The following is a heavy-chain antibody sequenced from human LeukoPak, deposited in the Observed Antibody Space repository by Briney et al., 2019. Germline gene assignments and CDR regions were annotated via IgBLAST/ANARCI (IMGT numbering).Heavy chain of an antibody. J-gene: IGHJ4*02. Sequence: GASVKVSCKASGGTSSSYAISWVRQAPGQGLEWMGRINPNSGGTNYAQKFQGRVTMTRDTSISTAYMELSRLRSDDTAVYYCARVPRYYDSSGYYPIEYWGQGTLVTVSS. CDR2: INPNSGGT. CDR1: GGTSSSYA. CDR3: ARVPRYYDSSGYYPIEY. V-gene: IGHV1-2*06. D-gene: IGHD3-22*01.